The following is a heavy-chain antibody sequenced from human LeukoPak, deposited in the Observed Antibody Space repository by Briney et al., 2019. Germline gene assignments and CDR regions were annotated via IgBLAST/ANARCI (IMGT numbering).Heavy chain of an antibody. V-gene: IGHV4-39*01. J-gene: IGHJ3*02. CDR3: ARRAKSRAFDI. CDR1: GGSISSSSYY. Sequence: SETLSLTCTVSGGSISSSSYYWGWIRQPPGKGLEWIASLYYGGNTYYSPSLNGRLTMNVDTSKNQLSLTLRSVTAADAALYFCARRAKSRAFDIWGHGTMVTVSS. CDR2: LYYGGNT. D-gene: IGHD3-10*01.